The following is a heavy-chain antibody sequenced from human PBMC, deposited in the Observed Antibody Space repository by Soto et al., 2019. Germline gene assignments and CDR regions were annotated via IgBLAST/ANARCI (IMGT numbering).Heavy chain of an antibody. J-gene: IGHJ1*01. Sequence: EVQLVESGGGLVQPGGSLRLSCAASGFTFSTYWMTWVRLAPGKGLEWVANIKQDGSERYYVDSVKGPFPITRDNANNPLDAPMNSLRTEDTAVYYCAYGADGHLYFQHWGQGTLVSVSS. V-gene: IGHV3-7*01. CDR1: GFTFSTYW. CDR3: AYGADGHLYFQH. D-gene: IGHD4-17*01. CDR2: IKQDGSER.